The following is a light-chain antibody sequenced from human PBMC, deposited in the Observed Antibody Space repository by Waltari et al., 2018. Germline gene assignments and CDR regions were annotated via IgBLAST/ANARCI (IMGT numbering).Light chain of an antibody. V-gene: IGKV1-39*01. CDR2: AAS. Sequence: DVQMTQSPASLSASVGDRVTITCRASQNINKYVNWYQQKAGTAPKLLIFAASSLQSGVPSRFSGSGSGTDFTLTVSSLQREDFATYYCQQSYSAPRTFGQGTRREIK. J-gene: IGKJ2*01. CDR3: QQSYSAPRT. CDR1: QNINKY.